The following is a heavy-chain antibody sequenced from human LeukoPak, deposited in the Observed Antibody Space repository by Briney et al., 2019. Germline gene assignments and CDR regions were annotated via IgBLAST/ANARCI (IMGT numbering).Heavy chain of an antibody. Sequence: SETLSLTCAVYGGSVIGYYWSWIRQTPGKGLEWIGEINHSGRTNYNPSLKSRVTMSVDTSKNQVSLRLTSVIAADTAVYYCARGSREMATIFDYWGQGTLVTVSS. D-gene: IGHD5-24*01. V-gene: IGHV4-34*01. CDR2: INHSGRT. CDR3: ARGSREMATIFDY. J-gene: IGHJ4*02. CDR1: GGSVIGYY.